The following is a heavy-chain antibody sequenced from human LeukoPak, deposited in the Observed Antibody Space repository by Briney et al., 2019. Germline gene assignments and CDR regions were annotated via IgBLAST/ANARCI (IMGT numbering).Heavy chain of an antibody. D-gene: IGHD1-26*01. CDR2: IYYTGSA. Sequence: SETLSLTCTVSGGSISSSNYYWGWIRQPPGKGLEWIGGIYYTGSAYYNPSLKSRVTILVDTSKNQFSLKVHSMTAADTAVYYCARENSGNQGPFFDHWGQGTLVTVSS. J-gene: IGHJ4*02. CDR1: GGSISSSNYY. CDR3: ARENSGNQGPFFDH. V-gene: IGHV4-39*07.